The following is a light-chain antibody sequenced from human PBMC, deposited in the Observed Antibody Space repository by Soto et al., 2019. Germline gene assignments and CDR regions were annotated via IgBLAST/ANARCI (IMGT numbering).Light chain of an antibody. V-gene: IGKV4-1*01. CDR3: QQYYDTPLT. CDR2: WAS. J-gene: IGKJ3*01. Sequence: DIVMTQSPDSLAVSLGERATINCQSSQSVFLRTNNKDYLAWYQQKPGQPPKLLIYWASTRESGVPDRFSGSGSGTDFTLTISSLQAEAVALYYCQQYYDTPLTFGPGTKVEIK. CDR1: QSVFLRTNNKDY.